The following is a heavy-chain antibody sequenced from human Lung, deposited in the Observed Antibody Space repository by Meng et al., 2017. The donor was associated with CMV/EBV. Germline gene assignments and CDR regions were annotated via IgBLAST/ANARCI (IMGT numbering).Heavy chain of an antibody. J-gene: IGHJ4*02. Sequence: ACTFSSIARAWVRQPAGEGLALFSGISTTGGDTYYADSVKGRFTISRDNSKNTLYLQMNSLRAEDTAVYYCAKFRGGIYYLYYFDYWGQGTLVTVSS. D-gene: IGHD1-26*01. CDR3: AKFRGGIYYLYYFDY. CDR1: ACTFSSIA. V-gene: IGHV3-23*01. CDR2: ISTTGGDT.